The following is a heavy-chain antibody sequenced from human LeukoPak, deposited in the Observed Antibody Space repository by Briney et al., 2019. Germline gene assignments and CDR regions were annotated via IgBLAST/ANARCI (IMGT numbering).Heavy chain of an antibody. V-gene: IGHV1-46*01. CDR3: ARERLRFLEWLFYTRNWFDP. CDR2: INPSGGST. J-gene: IGHJ5*02. D-gene: IGHD3-3*01. Sequence: ASVKVSCKASGYTFTSYYMHWVRQAPGQGLEWMGIINPSGGSTSYAQKFQGRVTMTRDTSTSTVYMELSSLRSEDTAVYYCARERLRFLEWLFYTRNWFDPWGQGTLVTVSS. CDR1: GYTFTSYY.